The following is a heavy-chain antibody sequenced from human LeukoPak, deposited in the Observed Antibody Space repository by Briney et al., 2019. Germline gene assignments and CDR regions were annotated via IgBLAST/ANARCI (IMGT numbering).Heavy chain of an antibody. CDR3: ARVEHSSGWYA. CDR1: GGSISSYY. Sequence: PSETLSLTCTVSGGSISSYYWSWIRPPPGKGLEWIGYIYYSGSTNYNPSLKSRVTISVDTSKNQFSLKLSSVTAADTAVYYCARVEHSSGWYAWGQGTLVTVSS. J-gene: IGHJ4*02. CDR2: IYYSGST. V-gene: IGHV4-59*01. D-gene: IGHD6-19*01.